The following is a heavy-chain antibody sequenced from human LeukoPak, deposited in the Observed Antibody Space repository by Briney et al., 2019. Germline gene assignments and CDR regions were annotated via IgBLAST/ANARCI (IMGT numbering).Heavy chain of an antibody. D-gene: IGHD4-17*01. J-gene: IGHJ4*02. CDR2: INHSGST. V-gene: IGHV4-34*01. CDR1: GGSFSGYY. CDR3: ARNTGDHGDYFDY. Sequence: SETLSLTCAVYGGSFSGYYWSWIRQPPGKGLEWIGEINHSGSTNYNPSLKSRVTISVDTSKNQFSLKLSSVTAADTAVYYCARNTGDHGDYFDYWGQGTLVTVSS.